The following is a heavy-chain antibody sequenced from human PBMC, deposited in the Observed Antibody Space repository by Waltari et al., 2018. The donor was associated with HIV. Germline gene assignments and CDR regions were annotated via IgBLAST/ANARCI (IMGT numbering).Heavy chain of an antibody. CDR3: ARRKGDYRTAFDI. D-gene: IGHD4-17*01. CDR2: IYPGDSDA. CDR1: GNSFAGYW. Sequence: EEKLVQSGAEVKEPGESLKIACKSLGNSFAGYWVGWVRQMPGKGLEWMGVIYPGDSDAVYSPSFQGRVIMSTDSSISTVYLQWSSLRASDTAMYYCARRKGDYRTAFDIWGQGTMVTASS. V-gene: IGHV5-51*01. J-gene: IGHJ3*02.